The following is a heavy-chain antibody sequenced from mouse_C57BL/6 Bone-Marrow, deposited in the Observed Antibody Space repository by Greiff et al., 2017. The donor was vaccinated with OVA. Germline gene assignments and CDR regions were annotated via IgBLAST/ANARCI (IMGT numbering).Heavy chain of an antibody. Sequence: QVQLQQSGAELARPGASVKLSCKASGYTFTSYGISWVKQRTGQGLEWIGEIYPRSGNTYYNEKFKGKATLTADKSSSTAYMELRSLTSEDSAVYFCARSGYDYDFDDWGQGTTLTVSS. CDR3: ARSGYDYDFDD. V-gene: IGHV1-81*01. J-gene: IGHJ2*01. CDR1: GYTFTSYG. CDR2: IYPRSGNT. D-gene: IGHD2-4*01.